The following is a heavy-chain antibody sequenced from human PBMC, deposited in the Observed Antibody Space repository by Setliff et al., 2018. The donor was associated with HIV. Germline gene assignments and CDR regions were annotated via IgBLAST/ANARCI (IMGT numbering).Heavy chain of an antibody. CDR1: GDSISSGSYY. J-gene: IGHJ3*02. CDR3: ARHSPTVGVRGDAFDI. CDR2: IHTTGRT. Sequence: SETLSLTCSVSGDSISSGSYYWSWIRLPAGKGLEWIGQIHTTGRTNYNPSLKSRVTISMDTSRTQFSLRLRSVTAADTAVYYCARHSPTVGVRGDAFDIWGQGTVVTVSS. D-gene: IGHD2-8*01. V-gene: IGHV4-61*09.